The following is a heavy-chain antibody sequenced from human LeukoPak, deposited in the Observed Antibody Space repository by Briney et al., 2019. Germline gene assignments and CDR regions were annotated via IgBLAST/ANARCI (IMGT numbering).Heavy chain of an antibody. CDR1: GFTFSSYA. J-gene: IGHJ4*02. CDR3: AKGPPYCSSTSCSLFDS. CDR2: ISGSSGSI. Sequence: GGSPRLSCVASGFTFSSYAMSWVRQAPGKGLEWVSIISGSSGSIYYADSVKGRFTISRDNYENTLYLQMNSLRAEGTAAYYCAKGPPYCSSTSCSLFDSWGQGTLVTVSS. V-gene: IGHV3-23*01. D-gene: IGHD2-2*01.